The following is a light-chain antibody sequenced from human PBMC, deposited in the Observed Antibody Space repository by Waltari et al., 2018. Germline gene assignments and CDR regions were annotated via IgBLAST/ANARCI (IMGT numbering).Light chain of an antibody. V-gene: IGKV1-5*01. J-gene: IGKJ1*01. CDR1: QTISTW. Sequence: IQMTQSPSTLSASVGDRVTITCRASQTISTWLAWYQHKPGQAPKLLIYDASTIQSGVPSGFSGSGSGTECSLTISTLQPDDFATYYCQQYQTFRTFGRGTRVELK. CDR2: DAS. CDR3: QQYQTFRT.